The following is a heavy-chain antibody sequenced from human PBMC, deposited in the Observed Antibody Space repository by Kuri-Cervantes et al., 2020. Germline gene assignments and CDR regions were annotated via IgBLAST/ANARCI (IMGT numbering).Heavy chain of an antibody. CDR3: VKYSGYYYVY. J-gene: IGHJ4*02. Sequence: SQTLSLTCAVYGGSFSGYYWSWIRQPPGKGLEWIGEINHSGSTNYNPSLKSRVTISVDTSKNQFLLKLSSVTAADTAVYYCVKYSGYYYVYWGQGSRVTVSS. CDR2: INHSGST. D-gene: IGHD1-26*01. CDR1: GGSFSGYY. V-gene: IGHV4-34*01.